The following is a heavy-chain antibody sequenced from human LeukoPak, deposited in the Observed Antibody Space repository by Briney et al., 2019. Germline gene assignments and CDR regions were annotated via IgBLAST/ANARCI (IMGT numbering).Heavy chain of an antibody. Sequence: ASVKVSCKASGYTFTGYYMHWVRQAPGQGLEWMGWINPNSGGTNYAQKFQGRVTMTRDTSISTAYMELSRLRSDDTAVYYCARVDYDILTGYHIFDYWGQGTLVTVSS. CDR3: ARVDYDILTGYHIFDY. CDR1: GYTFTGYY. J-gene: IGHJ4*02. CDR2: INPNSGGT. V-gene: IGHV1-2*02. D-gene: IGHD3-9*01.